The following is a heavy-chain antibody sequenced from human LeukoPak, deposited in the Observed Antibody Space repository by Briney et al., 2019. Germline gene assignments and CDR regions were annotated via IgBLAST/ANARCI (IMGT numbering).Heavy chain of an antibody. V-gene: IGHV3-7*01. D-gene: IGHD5-24*01. CDR2: IKQDGSEK. Sequence: GGSLRLSCAASGFTFSTYWMSWVRQAPGKGPEWVAYIKQDGSEKDYVDSVKGRFTISRDNPKNLLFLQINSLRVEDTAVYYCARETPRRGETRDGYRWGQGTLVTVSS. J-gene: IGHJ4*02. CDR1: GFTFSTYW. CDR3: ARETPRRGETRDGYR.